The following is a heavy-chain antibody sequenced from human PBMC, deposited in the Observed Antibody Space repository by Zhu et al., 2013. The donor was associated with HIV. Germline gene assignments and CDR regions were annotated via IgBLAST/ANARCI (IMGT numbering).Heavy chain of an antibody. J-gene: IGHJ4*02. CDR3: ARGPSKRWLQLPHFDY. D-gene: IGHD5-12*01. Sequence: QVQLVQSGAEVKKPGASVKVSCKASGYTFTSYYMHWVRQAPGQGLEWMGIINPSGGSTSYAQKFQGRVTMTRDTSTSTVYMELSSLRSEDTAVYYCARGPSKRWLQLPHFDYWGQGTLVTVSS. CDR2: INPSGGST. CDR1: GYTFTSYY. V-gene: IGHV1-46*01.